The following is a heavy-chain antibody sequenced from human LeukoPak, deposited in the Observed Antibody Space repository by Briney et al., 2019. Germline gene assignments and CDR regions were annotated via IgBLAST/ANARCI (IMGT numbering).Heavy chain of an antibody. J-gene: IGHJ4*02. V-gene: IGHV4-39*01. CDR3: ARTAY. CDR1: GESIRSSTYY. CDR2: IHSSGST. Sequence: PSETLSLSCTVSGESIRSSTYYWGWIRQPPGKGLEWIGSIHSSGSTYYNPSLKSRVTISVDTSKNQFSLKLSSMSAVDTAVYYCARTAYWGQGTLVTVSS.